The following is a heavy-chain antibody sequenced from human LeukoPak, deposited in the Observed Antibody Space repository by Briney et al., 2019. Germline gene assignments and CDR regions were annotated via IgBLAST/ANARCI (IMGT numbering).Heavy chain of an antibody. CDR3: ARDQGPAVGEFDP. Sequence: ASVKVSCKASGGTFSSYAISWVRQAPGQGLEWMGGIIPIFGTANYAQKFQGRVTITTDESTSTAYMELSSLRSEDTAVYYCARDQGPAVGEFDPWGQGTLVTVSS. D-gene: IGHD6-13*01. V-gene: IGHV1-69*05. CDR2: IIPIFGTA. J-gene: IGHJ5*02. CDR1: GGTFSSYA.